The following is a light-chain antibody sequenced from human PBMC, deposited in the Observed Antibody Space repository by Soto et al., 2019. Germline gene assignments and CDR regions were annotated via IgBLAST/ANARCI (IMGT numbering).Light chain of an antibody. CDR2: SNS. CDR1: SSNIGSNT. CDR3: VAWDDSLNGAV. J-gene: IGLJ7*01. V-gene: IGLV1-44*01. Sequence: QSVLTQPPSAPGTPGQRVTISCSGTSSNIGSNTVNWYQQLPGTAPKLLMYSNSQRPSGVPDRFSGSKSGTSASLAISGLQSEDEADYYCVAWDDSLNGAVFGGGTQLTVL.